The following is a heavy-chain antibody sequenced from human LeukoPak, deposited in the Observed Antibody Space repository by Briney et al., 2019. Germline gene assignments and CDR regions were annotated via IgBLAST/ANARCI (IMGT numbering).Heavy chain of an antibody. V-gene: IGHV5-51*01. CDR3: ARLTAAMFSGYYYMDV. D-gene: IGHD2-2*01. J-gene: IGHJ6*03. Sequence: GASLKISCKGSGYSFTSYWIGWVRQMPGKGLEWMGIIYPGDSDTRYSASFQGQVTISADKSINTAYLQWSSLKASDTAMYYCARLTAAMFSGYYYMDVWGKGTTVTVSS. CDR2: IYPGDSDT. CDR1: GYSFTSYW.